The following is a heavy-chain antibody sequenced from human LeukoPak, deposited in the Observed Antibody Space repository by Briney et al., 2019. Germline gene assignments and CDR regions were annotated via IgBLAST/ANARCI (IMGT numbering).Heavy chain of an antibody. D-gene: IGHD3-9*01. Sequence: SETLSLTCAVYGGSFSDYYWTWIRQPPGKGLEWIGEINHYGSIKYNPSLESRVTISVDTSRNQFSLKVTSVTAADTALYYCARHGLPRYYGMDVWGQGTPVTVS. V-gene: IGHV4-34*01. CDR2: INHYGSI. CDR3: ARHGLPRYYGMDV. CDR1: GGSFSDYY. J-gene: IGHJ6*02.